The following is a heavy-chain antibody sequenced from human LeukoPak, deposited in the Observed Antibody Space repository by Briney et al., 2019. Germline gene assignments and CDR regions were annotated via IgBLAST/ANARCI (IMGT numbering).Heavy chain of an antibody. CDR3: ASYCSGTSCSNFDY. V-gene: IGHV5-10-1*01. CDR1: GYSFTSYW. J-gene: IGHJ4*02. D-gene: IGHD2-15*01. CDR2: IDPSDSYT. Sequence: GESLKISCKGSGYSFTSYWISWVRQMPGKGLEWMGRIDPSDSYTNYSPSFQGHVTISADKSISTAYLQWSSLKASDTAMHYCASYCSGTSCSNFDYWGQGTLVTVSS.